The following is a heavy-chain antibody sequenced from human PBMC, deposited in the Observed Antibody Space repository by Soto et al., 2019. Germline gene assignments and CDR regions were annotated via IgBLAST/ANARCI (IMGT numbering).Heavy chain of an antibody. V-gene: IGHV4-59*01. J-gene: IGHJ4*02. CDR3: ARERRDGQKCYFDY. CDR2: FYGRGST. CDR1: GGSISSFY. Sequence: PSETLSLTCTVSGGSISSFYWSWIRQPPGKGLEWIGYFYGRGSTNYNPSLKSRVTISVDTSKNQFSLRLSSVTAADTAVYYCARERRDGQKCYFDYWGQGTLVTVSS.